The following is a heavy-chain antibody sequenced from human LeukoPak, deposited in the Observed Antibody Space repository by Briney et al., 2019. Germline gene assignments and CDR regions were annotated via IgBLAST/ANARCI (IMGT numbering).Heavy chain of an antibody. CDR1: GGSFSGYY. V-gene: IGHV4-34*01. Sequence: SETLSLTCAVYGGSFSGYYWSWIRQPPGKGLEWIGEINHSGSTNYNPSLKSRVTISVDTSKNQFSLKLSSVTAADTAVYYCALQLRHAFDIWGQGTMVAVSS. CDR3: ALQLRHAFDI. J-gene: IGHJ3*02. CDR2: INHSGST. D-gene: IGHD2-2*01.